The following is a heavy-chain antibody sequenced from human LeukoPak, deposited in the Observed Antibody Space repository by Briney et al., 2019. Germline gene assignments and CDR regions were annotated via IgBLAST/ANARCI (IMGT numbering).Heavy chain of an antibody. J-gene: IGHJ3*02. CDR1: GFTFSSYA. V-gene: IGHV3-23*01. Sequence: GGSLRLSCAASGFTFSSYAMSRVRQAPGKGLEWVSAISGSGGSTYYADSVKGRFTISRDNSKNTLYLQMNSLRAEDTAVYYCAKAGAAPDDAFDIWGQGTMVTVSS. D-gene: IGHD1-14*01. CDR2: ISGSGGST. CDR3: AKAGAAPDDAFDI.